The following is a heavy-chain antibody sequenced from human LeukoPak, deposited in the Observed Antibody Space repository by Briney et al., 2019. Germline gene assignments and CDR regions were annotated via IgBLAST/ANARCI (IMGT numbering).Heavy chain of an antibody. CDR1: GFTFNSYS. CDR2: ISSSSSYI. D-gene: IGHD1-1*01. CDR3: ARQLGDAFDI. V-gene: IGHV3-21*01. Sequence: GGSLRLSCAASGFTFNSYSMNWVRQAPGKGLEWVSSISSSSSYIYYADSVKGRFTISRDNAKNSLYLQMNSLRVEDTAVYYCARQLGDAFDIWGQGTMVTVSS. J-gene: IGHJ3*02.